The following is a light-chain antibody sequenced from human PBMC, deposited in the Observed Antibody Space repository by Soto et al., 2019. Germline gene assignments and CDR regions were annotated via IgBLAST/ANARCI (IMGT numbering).Light chain of an antibody. J-gene: IGKJ5*01. CDR2: DAS. CDR3: QQRSNWPT. Sequence: DIVLTQSPATLSLSPGERATLSCRAGQSVSSYLAWYQQKPGQAPRLLIYDASNRATGIPARFSGSGSGTDFTLTISSLEPEDFAVYYCQQRSNWPTFGQGTRLEIK. V-gene: IGKV3-11*01. CDR1: QSVSSY.